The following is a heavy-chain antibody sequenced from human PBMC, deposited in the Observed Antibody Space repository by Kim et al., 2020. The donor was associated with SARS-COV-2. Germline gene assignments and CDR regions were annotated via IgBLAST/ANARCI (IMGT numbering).Heavy chain of an antibody. CDR2: IYYSGST. Sequence: SETLSLTCTVSGGSISIYYWSWIRQPPGKGLEWIGYIYYSGSTNYNPSLKSRVTISVDTSKNQFSLKLSSVTAADTAVYYCASTVNAGYYYYGMDVWVQG. D-gene: IGHD4-17*01. J-gene: IGHJ6*02. V-gene: IGHV4-59*08. CDR1: GGSISIYY. CDR3: ASTVNAGYYYYGMDV.